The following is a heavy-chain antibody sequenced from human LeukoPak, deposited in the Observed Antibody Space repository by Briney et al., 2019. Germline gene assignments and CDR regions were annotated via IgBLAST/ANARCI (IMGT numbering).Heavy chain of an antibody. CDR1: GFTFSSYS. D-gene: IGHD5-24*01. Sequence: GGSLRLSCAASGFTFSSYSMNWVRQAPGKGLEWVSSISSSSSYIYYADSVKGRFTISRDNAKNSLYLQMNSLRAEDTAVYYCARDPKNTIIRKNAFDIWGQGTMVTVSS. CDR2: ISSSSSYI. V-gene: IGHV3-21*01. J-gene: IGHJ3*02. CDR3: ARDPKNTIIRKNAFDI.